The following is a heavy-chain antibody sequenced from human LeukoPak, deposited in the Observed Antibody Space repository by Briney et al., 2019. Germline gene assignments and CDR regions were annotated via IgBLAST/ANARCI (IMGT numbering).Heavy chain of an antibody. J-gene: IGHJ3*02. D-gene: IGHD2-15*01. CDR1: GLTFSSYW. V-gene: IGHV3-7*01. Sequence: GGSLSRSCVASGLTFSSYWMTWVRQAPGKALEWVANIKEDGSAKSYVDSVKGRFTISRDNAKNSLYLQMDSLRVEDTAVYYCARDYDYFSGHNLDAYDIWGQGTTVTVSS. CDR3: ARDYDYFSGHNLDAYDI. CDR2: IKEDGSAK.